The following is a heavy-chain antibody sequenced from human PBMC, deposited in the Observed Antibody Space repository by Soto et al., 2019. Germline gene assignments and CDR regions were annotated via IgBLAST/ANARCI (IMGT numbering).Heavy chain of an antibody. J-gene: IGHJ6*02. CDR2: ISAYNGNT. CDR3: ASQVISSSWYPYYYYGMDV. Sequence: ASVKVSCKASGYTFTSYGISWVRQAPGQGLEWMGWISAYNGNTNYAQKLQGRVTMTTDTSTSTAYMELRSLRSDDTAVYYCASQVISSSWYPYYYYGMDVWGQGTTVTVSS. V-gene: IGHV1-18*01. CDR1: GYTFTSYG. D-gene: IGHD6-13*01.